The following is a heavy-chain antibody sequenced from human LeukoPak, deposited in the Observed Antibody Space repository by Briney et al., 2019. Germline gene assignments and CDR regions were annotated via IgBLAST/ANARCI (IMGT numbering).Heavy chain of an antibody. V-gene: IGHV1-2*02. CDR1: GYTFTGYY. J-gene: IGHJ4*02. D-gene: IGHD2-21*02. CDR3: SRGVGDWPFYDY. CDR2: INPNSGGT. Sequence: ASVKVSCKASGYTFTGYYMHWVRQAPGQGLEWMGWINPNSGGTNYAQKFQGRVTMTRDTSISTAYMELSRLRSDDTAVYYCSRGVGDWPFYDYWGQGTLVTVSS.